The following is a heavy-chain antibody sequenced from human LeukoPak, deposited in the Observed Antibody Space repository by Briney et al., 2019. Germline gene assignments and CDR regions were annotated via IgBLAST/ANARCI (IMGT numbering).Heavy chain of an antibody. CDR1: GGSFSGYY. J-gene: IGHJ5*02. Sequence: PSETLSLTCAVYGGSFSGYYWSWIRQPPGKGLEWIGEINHSGSTNYNPSLKSRVTISVDTSKNQFSLKLSSVTAADTAGYYCARSRRGTGWFDPWGQGTLVTVSS. CDR2: INHSGST. V-gene: IGHV4-34*01. D-gene: IGHD1-1*01. CDR3: ARSRRGTGWFDP.